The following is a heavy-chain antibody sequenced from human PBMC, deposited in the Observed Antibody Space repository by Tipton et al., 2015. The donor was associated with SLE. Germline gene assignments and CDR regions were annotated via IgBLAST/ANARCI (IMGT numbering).Heavy chain of an antibody. D-gene: IGHD6-13*01. J-gene: IGHJ4*02. CDR3: ARGGGAAAGLFDY. Sequence: TLSLTCTVSGGSISSYYWSWIRQPPGEGLEWIGYIYCSGSTNYNPSLKSRVTISVDTSKNQFSRKLSSVTAADTAVYYCARGGGAAAGLFDYWGQGTLVTVSS. V-gene: IGHV4-59*08. CDR2: IYCSGST. CDR1: GGSISSYY.